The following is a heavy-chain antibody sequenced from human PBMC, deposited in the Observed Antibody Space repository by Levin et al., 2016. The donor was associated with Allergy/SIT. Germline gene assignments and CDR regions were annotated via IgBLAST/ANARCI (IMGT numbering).Heavy chain of an antibody. D-gene: IGHD3-16*02. V-gene: IGHV4-31*02. CDR2: IYYSGST. Sequence: PGKGLEWIGYIYYSGSTYYNPSLKSRVTISVDTSKNQFSLKLSSVTAADTAVYYCARGPFLRLGELSPFDYWGQGTLVTVSS. CDR3: ARGPFLRLGELSPFDY. J-gene: IGHJ4*02.